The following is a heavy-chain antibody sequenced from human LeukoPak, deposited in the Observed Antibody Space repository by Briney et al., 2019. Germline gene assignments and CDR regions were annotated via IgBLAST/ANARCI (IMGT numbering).Heavy chain of an antibody. CDR2: IRYDGSNK. CDR3: ARDELAAADH. CDR1: GFTFSSYG. Sequence: GGSLRLSCAASGFTFSSYGMHWVRQAPGKGLEWVAFIRYDGSNKYYADSVKGRFTISRDNSKNTLYLQMNSLRAEDTAVYYCARDELAAADHWGQGTLVTVSS. D-gene: IGHD6-13*01. J-gene: IGHJ4*02. V-gene: IGHV3-30*02.